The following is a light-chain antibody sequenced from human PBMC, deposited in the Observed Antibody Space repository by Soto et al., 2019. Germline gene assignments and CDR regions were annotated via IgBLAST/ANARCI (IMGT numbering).Light chain of an antibody. CDR3: HQRQYWPPIT. CDR2: DAS. J-gene: IGKJ5*01. V-gene: IGKV3-11*01. CDR1: QSVSTRS. Sequence: EIVLTQSPGTPSLSPGERATLSCRASQSVSTRSLAWYQQKPGQAPRLLISDASNRATGIPARFSGSGSGTDFTLTISSLEPEDFAVYYCHQRQYWPPITFGQGTRLEIK.